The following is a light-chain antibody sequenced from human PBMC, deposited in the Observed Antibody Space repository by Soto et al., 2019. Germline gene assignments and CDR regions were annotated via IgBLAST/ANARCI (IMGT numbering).Light chain of an antibody. Sequence: GDIVTITCRASQSISSWLAWYQQKPGKPPKLLIYDASSLERGVPSRFSGSGSGTEFTLTISSLQPDDFATYYCQQYNSYSWTFGQGTKVDI. CDR3: QQYNSYSWT. CDR2: DAS. CDR1: QSISSW. V-gene: IGKV1-5*01. J-gene: IGKJ1*01.